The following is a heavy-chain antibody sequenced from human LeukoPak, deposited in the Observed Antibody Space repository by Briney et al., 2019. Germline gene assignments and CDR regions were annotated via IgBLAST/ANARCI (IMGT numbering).Heavy chain of an antibody. V-gene: IGHV3-74*01. D-gene: IGHD3-22*01. J-gene: IGHJ1*01. Sequence: GGSLRLSCAASGFTFSSYWMHWVRQAPGKGLVWVSRIKSDGSTRYADSVKGRFTVSRDNAKNTVSLQMNSLRAEDTGVYYCARAPSEIGGYYPEYFRHWGQGTLVIVSS. CDR2: IKSDGST. CDR1: GFTFSSYW. CDR3: ARAPSEIGGYYPEYFRH.